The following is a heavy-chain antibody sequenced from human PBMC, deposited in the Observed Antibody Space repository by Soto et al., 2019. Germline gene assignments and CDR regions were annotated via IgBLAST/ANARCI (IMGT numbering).Heavy chain of an antibody. CDR3: ARAIVVTIGGMDV. D-gene: IGHD5-12*01. CDR2: IYYSGST. J-gene: IGHJ6*02. V-gene: IGHV4-30-4*01. Sequence: SETLSLTCTVSGGSISSADYYWSWVRQPPGKGLEWIGYIYYSGSTFVNPSLKSRVTISKDMSRNEFSLRLNSVTAADTAVYYCARAIVVTIGGMDVWGQGTTVTVS. CDR1: GGSISSADYY.